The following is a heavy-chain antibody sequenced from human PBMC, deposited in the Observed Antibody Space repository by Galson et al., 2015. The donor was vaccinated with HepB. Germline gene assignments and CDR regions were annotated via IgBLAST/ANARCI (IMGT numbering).Heavy chain of an antibody. Sequence: SLRLSCAASGFTFSSYAMHWVRQAPGKGLEWVAVISYDGNNKNYADSVKGRFTISRDNSKNTLYLQMNSLRAEDTAVYYCAREGVGRTRVRGGLDNWGQGTLVTVSS. CDR1: GFTFSSYA. J-gene: IGHJ4*02. CDR2: ISYDGNNK. D-gene: IGHD3-10*01. V-gene: IGHV3-30-3*01. CDR3: AREGVGRTRVRGGLDN.